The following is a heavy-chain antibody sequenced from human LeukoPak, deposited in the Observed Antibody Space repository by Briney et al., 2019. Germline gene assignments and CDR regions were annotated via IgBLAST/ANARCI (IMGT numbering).Heavy chain of an antibody. CDR2: ISSAGGYI. Sequence: GGSLRLSCAASGLSFSSYSMNWVRQAPGKGLEWVSSISSAGGYIHYADSVKGRFTISRDNSKNTLYLQMNSLRAEDTAVYYCAKDLAVRGVTGIDYWGQGTLVTVSS. D-gene: IGHD3-10*01. CDR3: AKDLAVRGVTGIDY. V-gene: IGHV3-21*01. CDR1: GLSFSSYS. J-gene: IGHJ4*02.